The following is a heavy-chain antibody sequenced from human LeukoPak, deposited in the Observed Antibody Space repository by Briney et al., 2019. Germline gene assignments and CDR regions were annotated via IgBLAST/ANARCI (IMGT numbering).Heavy chain of an antibody. J-gene: IGHJ4*02. CDR1: GGSISSFY. Sequence: SETLSLTCTVSGGSISSFYWSWIRQPAGKGLEWIGRGFASGSTIYNPSLKSRVTISVDESKNQFSLELKSVTAADTAVYYCARHDYSNYVRHWGQGTLIAVSS. D-gene: IGHD4-11*01. CDR2: GFASGST. V-gene: IGHV4-4*07. CDR3: ARHDYSNYVRH.